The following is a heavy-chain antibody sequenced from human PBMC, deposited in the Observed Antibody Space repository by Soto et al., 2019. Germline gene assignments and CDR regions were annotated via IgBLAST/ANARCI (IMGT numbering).Heavy chain of an antibody. V-gene: IGHV4-39*07. CDR3: ARGGDSPYHDREFDY. D-gene: IGHD2-2*01. Sequence: SETLSLTCTVSGGSISSSSYYWGWIRQPPGKGLEWIGSIYYSGSTYYNLSLKSRVTISVDTAKNQFSLKLSSVTTADTAVYYCARGGDSPYHDREFDYWGQGILVTVSS. CDR1: GGSISSSSYY. J-gene: IGHJ4*02. CDR2: IYYSGST.